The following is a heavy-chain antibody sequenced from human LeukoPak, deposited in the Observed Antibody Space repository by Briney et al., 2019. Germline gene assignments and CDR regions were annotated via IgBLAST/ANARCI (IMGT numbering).Heavy chain of an antibody. CDR1: GSSISSYY. J-gene: IGHJ4*02. V-gene: IGHV4-59*01. CDR3: AAGAGRGGADY. CDR2: IYYSGST. Sequence: SETLSLTCTVSGSSISSYYWSCIRQPPGKGLEWIGYIYYSGSTNYNPSLKSRVTISVDTSKNKFSLTLSSVTPADTAVYYCAAGAGRGGADYWGQGTLVTVSS. D-gene: IGHD6-13*01.